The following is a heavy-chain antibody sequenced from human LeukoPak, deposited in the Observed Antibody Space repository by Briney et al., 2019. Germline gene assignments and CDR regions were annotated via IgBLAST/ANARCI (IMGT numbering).Heavy chain of an antibody. CDR2: ISSNGGST. J-gene: IGHJ4*02. CDR1: GFTFSSYA. V-gene: IGHV3-64*01. CDR3: ARVQLWLSSH. Sequence: GGSLRLSCAASGFTFSSYAMHWVRQAPGKGLEYVSAISSNGGSTYYANSVKGRFTISRDNAKNSLYLQMNSLRAEDTAVYYCARVQLWLSSHWGQGTLVTVSS. D-gene: IGHD5-18*01.